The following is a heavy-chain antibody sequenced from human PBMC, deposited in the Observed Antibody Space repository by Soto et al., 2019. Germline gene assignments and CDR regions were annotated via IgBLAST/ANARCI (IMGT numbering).Heavy chain of an antibody. CDR1: GFSFSDSY. J-gene: IGHJ3*02. D-gene: IGHD3-3*01. CDR3: ARITIFAGVSPSHDAFDM. V-gene: IGHV3-11*01. CDR2: ISSSETTI. Sequence: GGSLRLSCSASGFSFSDSYMAWLRQAPGKGLEWLSFISSSETTIFYAESVKGRFTISRDNAKNSLFLQMNSLRVEDTAVYFCARITIFAGVSPSHDAFDMWGLGTVVTVSS.